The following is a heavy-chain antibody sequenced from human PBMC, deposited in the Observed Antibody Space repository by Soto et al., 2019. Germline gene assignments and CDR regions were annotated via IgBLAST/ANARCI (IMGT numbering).Heavy chain of an antibody. V-gene: IGHV2-5*02. Sequence: QITLKESGPTLVRPTQTLTLTCTFSGFSLSTSGVGVGWIRQPPGKALEWLALIYWDDDKRYSPSLKSRLTITKDTSKNTVALTMTNMDPVDTATYYCAHSRCGGDCLQSYSSHYYYGMDVWGQGTTVTVSS. CDR2: IYWDDDK. D-gene: IGHD2-21*02. CDR1: GFSLSTSGVG. J-gene: IGHJ6*02. CDR3: AHSRCGGDCLQSYSSHYYYGMDV.